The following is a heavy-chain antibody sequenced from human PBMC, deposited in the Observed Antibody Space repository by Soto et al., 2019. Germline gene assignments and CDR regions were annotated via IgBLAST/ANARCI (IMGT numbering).Heavy chain of an antibody. V-gene: IGHV1-18*04. D-gene: IGHD6-13*01. Sequence: ASVKVSCKASGYTFTSYGISRVRQAPGQGLEWMGWISAYNGNTNYAQKLQGRVTMTTDTSTSTAYMELRSLRSDDTAVYYCASCSSSWYPCYYYYGMDVWGQGTTVTVSS. J-gene: IGHJ6*02. CDR3: ASCSSSWYPCYYYYGMDV. CDR2: ISAYNGNT. CDR1: GYTFTSYG.